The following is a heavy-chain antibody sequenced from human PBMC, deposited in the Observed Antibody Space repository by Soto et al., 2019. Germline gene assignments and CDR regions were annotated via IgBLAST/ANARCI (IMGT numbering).Heavy chain of an antibody. D-gene: IGHD3-16*02. V-gene: IGHV3-23*01. CDR3: AKDLADFWGSYHYYYYYMDV. J-gene: IGHJ6*03. CDR2: ISGSGGST. CDR1: GFTFSSYA. Sequence: TGGSLRLSCAASGFTFSSYAMSWVRQAPGKGLEWVSAISGSGGSTYYADPVKGRFTISRDNSKNTLYLQMNSLRAEDTAVYYCAKDLADFWGSYHYYYYYMDVWGKGTTVTVSS.